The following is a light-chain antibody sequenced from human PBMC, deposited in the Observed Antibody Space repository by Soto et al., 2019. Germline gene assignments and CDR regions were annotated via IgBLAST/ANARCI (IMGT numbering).Light chain of an antibody. CDR2: DVS. CDR1: SSDVGGYNY. V-gene: IGLV2-14*03. CDR3: SSYTSSLYV. J-gene: IGLJ1*01. Sequence: QSDLTQPASVSGSPGQSITISCTGTSSDVGGYNYVSWYQQHPGKAPKLMIYDVSNRPSGVSNRFSGSKSGNTASLTISGLQAEDEADYYCSSYTSSLYVFGTGTKLTVL.